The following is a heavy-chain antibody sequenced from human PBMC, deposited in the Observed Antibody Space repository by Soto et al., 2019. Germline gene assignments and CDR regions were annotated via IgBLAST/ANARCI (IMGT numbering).Heavy chain of an antibody. Sequence: QVQLVESGGGVVQPGRSLRLSCAASGFTFSSYGMHWVRQVPGKGLEWVAVISYDGSNKYYADSVKGRFTISRDNSKNTLYLQMNSLRAEDTAVYYCAKDQVVTHYYYYYMDVWGKGTTVTVSS. CDR1: GFTFSSYG. V-gene: IGHV3-30*18. D-gene: IGHD2-21*02. CDR2: ISYDGSNK. CDR3: AKDQVVTHYYYYYMDV. J-gene: IGHJ6*03.